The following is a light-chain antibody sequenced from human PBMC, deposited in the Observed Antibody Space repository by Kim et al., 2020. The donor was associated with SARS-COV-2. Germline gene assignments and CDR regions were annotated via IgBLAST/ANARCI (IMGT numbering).Light chain of an antibody. Sequence: VAPGQTASITCSGDKLGDKYACWYQQKPGQSPVLVIYQDSKRPSGIPERFSGSNSGNTATLTISGTQAMDEADYYRQAWDSSTAVFGGGTQLTVL. CDR1: KLGDKY. V-gene: IGLV3-1*01. CDR2: QDS. J-gene: IGLJ3*02. CDR3: QAWDSSTAV.